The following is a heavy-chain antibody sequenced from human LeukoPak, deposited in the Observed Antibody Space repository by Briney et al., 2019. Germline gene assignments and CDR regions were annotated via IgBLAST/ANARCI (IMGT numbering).Heavy chain of an antibody. CDR3: ARDGSSSWYYRINWFDP. CDR2: IYYSGST. D-gene: IGHD6-13*01. J-gene: IGHJ5*02. CDR1: GGSISSYY. V-gene: IGHV4-59*12. Sequence: PSETLSLTCTVSGGSISSYYWSWIRQPPGKGLEWIGYIYYSGSTNYNPSLKSRVTISVDTSKNQFSLKLSSVTAADTAVYYCARDGSSSWYYRINWFDPWGQGTLVTVSS.